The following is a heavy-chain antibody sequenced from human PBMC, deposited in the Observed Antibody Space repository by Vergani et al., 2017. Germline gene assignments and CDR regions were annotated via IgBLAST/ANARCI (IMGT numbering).Heavy chain of an antibody. D-gene: IGHD4-11*01. J-gene: IGHJ6*03. CDR3: VYSKTECVTTGGFYPFYYYDYFDF. CDR1: GFSLNTRGVS. Sequence: QITLKESGPTLVKPPQTLTLTCTFFGFSLNTRGVSVAWIRQPPGKALDWLDLFYWNDEQHYSPSLNNRVTSTKDTSKHQVVLTMTNMDYVDTGTYYWVYSKTECVTTGGFYPFYYYDYFDFWGKGTMVTVSS. V-gene: IGHV2-5*04. CDR2: FYWNDEQ.